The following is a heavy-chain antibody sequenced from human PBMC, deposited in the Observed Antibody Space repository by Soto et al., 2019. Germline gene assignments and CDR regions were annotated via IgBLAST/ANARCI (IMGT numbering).Heavy chain of an antibody. Sequence: EVQLLESGGGLVQPGGSLRLTWAASGFTFSSYGISWIRLSPGKGLEWVSVISGGGDTTYYTPSVKGRFTISRDDFRNTLYLQMNSLRTEDTAIYYCAKLRDFVVLPAGILDYWGPGTLVTVSS. D-gene: IGHD2-8*01. CDR3: AKLRDFVVLPAGILDY. V-gene: IGHV3-23*01. CDR1: GFTFSSYG. J-gene: IGHJ4*02. CDR2: ISGGGDTT.